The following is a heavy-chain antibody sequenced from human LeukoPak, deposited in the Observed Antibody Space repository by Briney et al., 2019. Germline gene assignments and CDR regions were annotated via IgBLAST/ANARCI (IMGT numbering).Heavy chain of an antibody. J-gene: IGHJ4*02. CDR2: IHTDGGT. Sequence: SQTLSLTCTVSGGSGGSVSSGSYYWSWIRQPAGKGLEWIGRIHTDGGTTYNPSLKSRLTISRDTSKNQFSLKLTSVTAADTAVYYCARYCSSSSCYSDAFDYWGPGSLVTVSS. D-gene: IGHD2-2*01. V-gene: IGHV4-61*02. CDR3: ARYCSSSSCYSDAFDY. CDR1: GGSGGSVSSGSYY.